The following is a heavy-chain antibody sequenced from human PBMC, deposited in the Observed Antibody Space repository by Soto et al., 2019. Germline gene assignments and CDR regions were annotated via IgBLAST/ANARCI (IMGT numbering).Heavy chain of an antibody. V-gene: IGHV3-30*03. Sequence: GGSLRLSCEASGFNFKYYGMPWFRQAPGKGLAAVADMSYDGSNMFSVDSVNGRFTISRDDSRNTLYLEMNSLTIEDTAVYFCTRIGLDVWGQGTTVTVSS. J-gene: IGHJ6*02. CDR2: MSYDGSNM. CDR1: GFNFKYYG. D-gene: IGHD3-16*02. CDR3: TRIGLDV.